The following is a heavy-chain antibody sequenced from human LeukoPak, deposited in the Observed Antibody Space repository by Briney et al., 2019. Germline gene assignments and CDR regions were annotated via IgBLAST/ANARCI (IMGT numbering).Heavy chain of an antibody. V-gene: IGHV4-39*07. J-gene: IGHJ5*02. D-gene: IGHD3-22*01. CDR3: ARGYDSSGYYLGLNWFDP. CDR2: IYYSGST. CDR1: GGSISSSSYY. Sequence: SETLSLTCTVSGGSISSSSYYWGWIRQPPGKGLEWIGSIYYSGSTYYNPSLKSRVTISVDTSKNQFSLKLSSVTAADTAVYYCARGYDSSGYYLGLNWFDPWGQGTLVTVSS.